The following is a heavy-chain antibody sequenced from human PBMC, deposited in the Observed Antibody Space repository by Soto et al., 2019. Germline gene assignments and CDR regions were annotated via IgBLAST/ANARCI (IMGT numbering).Heavy chain of an antibody. CDR3: AHIDLRTVLGLVTTTAIYFDY. CDR2: IYWDDDK. V-gene: IGHV2-5*02. D-gene: IGHD3-3*01. J-gene: IGHJ4*02. CDR1: GFSLSTSGSG. Sequence: QITLNECGPTQVKPRQHLPLTCTFSGFSLSTSGSGVGWFRQSPGKVPEWIALIYWDDDKRYSPSLKSRLTITKDTTKNRVVLTMADLDPADTATYYCAHIDLRTVLGLVTTTAIYFDYWGQGTPVAVSS.